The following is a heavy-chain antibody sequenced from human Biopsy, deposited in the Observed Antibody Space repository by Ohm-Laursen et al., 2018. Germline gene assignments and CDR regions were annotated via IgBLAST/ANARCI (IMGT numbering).Heavy chain of an antibody. CDR3: ARDTRWSPYSLDV. D-gene: IGHD4-23*01. Sequence: SLRLSCAASGFSFSDYPIRWIRQAPGSGLAWVSYISSGGTIYHGESMQGRVTISCDNAKNSLYLQLHSLTAEDTSGDYCARDTRWSPYSLDVWGQGTTVTVSS. J-gene: IGHJ6*02. CDR1: GFSFSDYP. CDR2: ISSGGTI. V-gene: IGHV3-11*01.